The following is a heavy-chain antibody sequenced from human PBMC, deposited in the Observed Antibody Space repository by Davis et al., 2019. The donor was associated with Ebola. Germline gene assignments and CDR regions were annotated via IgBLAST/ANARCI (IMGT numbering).Heavy chain of an antibody. Sequence: SLKISCAASGFTFDDYAMYWVRQAPGKGLEWVSGISWNSDRTGYADSVKGRFTISRGNANNFLYLQMNSLRAEDTALYYCAKDTKGQFASVLQHWGQGTLVTVSS. CDR2: ISWNSDRT. D-gene: IGHD3-10*01. J-gene: IGHJ1*01. V-gene: IGHV3-9*01. CDR1: GFTFDDYA. CDR3: AKDTKGQFASVLQH.